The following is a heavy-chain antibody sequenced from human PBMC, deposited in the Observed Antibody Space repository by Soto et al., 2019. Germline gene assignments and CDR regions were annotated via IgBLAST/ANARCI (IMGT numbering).Heavy chain of an antibody. CDR3: ARGIAAASNTGDYYYYYGMDV. CDR1: GGSFSGYY. CDR2: INHSGST. D-gene: IGHD6-13*01. Sequence: PSETLSLTCAVYGGSFSGYYWSWIRQPPGKGLEWIGEINHSGSTNYNPSLKSRVTISVDTSKNQFSLKPSSVTAADTAVYYCARGIAAASNTGDYYYYYGMDVWGQGTTVTVSS. J-gene: IGHJ6*02. V-gene: IGHV4-34*01.